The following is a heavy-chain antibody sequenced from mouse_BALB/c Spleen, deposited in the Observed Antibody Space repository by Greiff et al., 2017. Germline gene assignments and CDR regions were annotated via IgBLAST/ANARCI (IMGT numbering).Heavy chain of an antibody. V-gene: IGHV7-3*02. CDR3: ARDMWDYYAMDY. CDR2: IRNKANGYTT. J-gene: IGHJ4*01. CDR1: GFTFTDYY. Sequence: EVKVVESGGGLVQPGGSLRLSCATSGFTFTDYYMSWVRQPPGKALEWLGFIRNKANGYTTEYSASVKGRFTISRDNSQSILYLQMNTLRAEDSATYYCARDMWDYYAMDYWGQGTSVTVSS.